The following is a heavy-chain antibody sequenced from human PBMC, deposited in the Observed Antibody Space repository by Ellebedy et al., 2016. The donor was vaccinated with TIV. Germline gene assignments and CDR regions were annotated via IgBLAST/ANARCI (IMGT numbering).Heavy chain of an antibody. D-gene: IGHD3-10*01. CDR1: RFTFSYYD. J-gene: IGHJ5*02. CDR3: ARRSLERDYGSGSFLWFDP. Sequence: PGGSLRLYCAASRFTFSYYDMNWVRQAPGKGLEWVSYISTSGTTIYYADSVKGRFTISRDNAKNSLYLQMNSLRTEDTALYYCARRSLERDYGSGSFLWFDPWGQGALVTVSS. V-gene: IGHV3-48*03. CDR2: ISTSGTTI.